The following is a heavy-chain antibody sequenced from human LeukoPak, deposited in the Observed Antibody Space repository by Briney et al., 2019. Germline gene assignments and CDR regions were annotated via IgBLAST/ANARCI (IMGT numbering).Heavy chain of an antibody. J-gene: IGHJ4*02. CDR2: INPNSGGT. Sequence: GASVKVSCKASGYTFTSYGISWVRQAPGQGLEWMGWINPNSGGTNYAQKFQGRVTMTRDTSISTAYMELSRLRSDDTAVYYCATDSGSSDYWGQGTLVTVSS. V-gene: IGHV1-2*02. D-gene: IGHD1-26*01. CDR1: GYTFTSYG. CDR3: ATDSGSSDY.